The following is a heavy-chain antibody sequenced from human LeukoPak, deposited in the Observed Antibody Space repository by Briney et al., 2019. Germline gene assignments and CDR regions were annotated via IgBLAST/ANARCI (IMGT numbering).Heavy chain of an antibody. Sequence: GGSLRLSCAASGFTFSSYAMNWVRQAPGKGLEWFSSISGSGDSAYYADSVKGRFTISRDNSKNTLYLQVNSLRAEDTAVYYCVKGSGGNCYSVADYWGQGTLVTVSS. CDR1: GFTFSSYA. CDR2: ISGSGDSA. CDR3: VKGSGGNCYSVADY. D-gene: IGHD2-15*01. V-gene: IGHV3-23*01. J-gene: IGHJ4*02.